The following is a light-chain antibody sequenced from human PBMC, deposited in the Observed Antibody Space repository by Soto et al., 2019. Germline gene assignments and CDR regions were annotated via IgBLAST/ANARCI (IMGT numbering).Light chain of an antibody. J-gene: IGKJ1*01. CDR2: AAS. V-gene: IGKV1-5*01. CDR3: QQYYSYPRT. Sequence: DIQMTQSPSTLSGSVGDRVTITCRASQSISSWLAWYQQKPGKAPKLXSYAASTLQSGVPSRFRGSGSGTDFTLTISCLQSEDFATYYCQQYYSYPRTFGQGTKVDIK. CDR1: QSISSW.